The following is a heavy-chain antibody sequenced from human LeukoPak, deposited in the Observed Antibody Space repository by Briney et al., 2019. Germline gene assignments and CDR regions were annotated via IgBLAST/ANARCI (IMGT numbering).Heavy chain of an antibody. J-gene: IGHJ4*02. CDR1: GFTFSSYA. V-gene: IGHV3-23*01. CDR2: ISGSGGST. CDR3: AKDRGYSSGWLGLDY. D-gene: IGHD6-19*01. Sequence: GGSLRLSCAASGFTFSSYAMSWVRQAPGKGLEWVSAISGSGGSTYYADSVKGRLTISRDNSKNTLYLQMNSLRAEDTAVYYCAKDRGYSSGWLGLDYWGQGTLVTVSS.